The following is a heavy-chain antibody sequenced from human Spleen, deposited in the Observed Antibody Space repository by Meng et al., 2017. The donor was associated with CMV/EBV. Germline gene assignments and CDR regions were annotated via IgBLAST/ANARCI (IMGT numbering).Heavy chain of an antibody. D-gene: IGHD1-26*01. CDR2: ISWNSAGI. CDR1: GFTFDDYA. Sequence: SLKISCAASGFTFDDYAMHWVRQAPGMGLEWVSGISWNSAGIRYADSVKGRFTISRDNAKNSLYLQMNSLRAEDTAAYYCAYTGNYYASVSAFDIWGQGTMVTVSS. J-gene: IGHJ3*02. CDR3: AYTGNYYASVSAFDI. V-gene: IGHV3-9*01.